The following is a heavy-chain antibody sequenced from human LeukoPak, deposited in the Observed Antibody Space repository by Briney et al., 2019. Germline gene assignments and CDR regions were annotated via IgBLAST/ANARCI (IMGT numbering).Heavy chain of an antibody. J-gene: IGHJ5*02. CDR3: ARGADGVSPNSRGWFDP. CDR1: GFTFNRYN. CDR2: ISTSTSYI. Sequence: GGSLRLSCAASGFTFNRYNMNWVRRAPGKGLEWVSSISTSTSYIYYADSVRGRFTISRDNAKNSLYLQMNSLRAEDTAVYSCARGADGVSPNSRGWFDPWGQGTLSPSPQ. D-gene: IGHD4-23*01. V-gene: IGHV3-21*01.